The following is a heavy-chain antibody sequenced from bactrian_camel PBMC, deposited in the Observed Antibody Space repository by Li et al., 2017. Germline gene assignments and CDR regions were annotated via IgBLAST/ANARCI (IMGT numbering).Heavy chain of an antibody. J-gene: IGHJ6*01. D-gene: IGHD3*01. CDR2: IDSDGST. Sequence: QVQLVESGGGSVQAGGSLRLSCAASGYTYSSYCMGWFRQAPGKEREGVAAIDSDGSTSYADSVKGRFTISKDNAKNTLYLQMNSLKPEDSAMYYCAAGGGYTNCARAGAEFGYMGQGTQVTVS. CDR3: AAGGGYTNCARAGAEFGY. V-gene: IGHV3S26*01. CDR1: GYTYSSYC.